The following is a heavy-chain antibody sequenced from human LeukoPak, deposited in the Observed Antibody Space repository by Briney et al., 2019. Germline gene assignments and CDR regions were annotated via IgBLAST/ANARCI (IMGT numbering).Heavy chain of an antibody. V-gene: IGHV4-30-4*08. D-gene: IGHD3-9*01. J-gene: IGHJ4*02. CDR3: ARSYYDILTGYRNFDY. CDR2: IYYSGST. Sequence: PSQTLSLTCIVSGGSISSGDYYWSWIRQPPGKGLEWIGYIYYSGSTYHNPSLKSRVTISVDTSKNQFSLKLSSVTAADTAVYYCARSYYDILTGYRNFDYWGQGTLVTVSS. CDR1: GGSISSGDYY.